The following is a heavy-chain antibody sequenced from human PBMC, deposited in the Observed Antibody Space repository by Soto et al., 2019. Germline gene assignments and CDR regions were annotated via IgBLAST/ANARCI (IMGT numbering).Heavy chain of an antibody. V-gene: IGHV3-48*01. CDR2: ISSSSSTI. D-gene: IGHD3-3*01. CDR1: GFTFSSYS. CDR3: ARAGYYDFWSGYYDYYYYYMDV. Sequence: GGSLRLSCAASGFTFSSYSMNWVRQAPGKGLEWVSYISSSSSTIYYADSVKGRFTISRDNAKNSLYLQMNSLRAEDTAVYYCARAGYYDFWSGYYDYYYYYMDVWGKGTTVTVSS. J-gene: IGHJ6*03.